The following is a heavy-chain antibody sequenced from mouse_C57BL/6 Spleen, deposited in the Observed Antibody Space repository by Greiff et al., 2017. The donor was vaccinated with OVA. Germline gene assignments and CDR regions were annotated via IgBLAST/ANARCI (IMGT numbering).Heavy chain of an antibody. CDR2: IDPSDRET. CDR1: GYTFTSYW. D-gene: IGHD2-1*01. V-gene: IGHV1-52*01. J-gene: IGHJ4*01. CDR3: ARYYGNYAMDY. Sequence: QVQLQQPGAELVRPGSSVKLSCKASGYTFTSYWMHWVKQRPIQGLEWIGNIDPSDRETHYNQKFKDKATLTVDKSSSTAYMQLSSLTSEDSAVYYCARYYGNYAMDYWGQGTSVTVSS.